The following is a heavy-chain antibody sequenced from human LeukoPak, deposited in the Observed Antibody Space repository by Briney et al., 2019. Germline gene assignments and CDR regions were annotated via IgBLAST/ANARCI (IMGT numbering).Heavy chain of an antibody. V-gene: IGHV3-30*04. Sequence: GRSLRLSCAASGFTFSSYAMHWVRQAPGKGLEWVAVISYDGSNKCYADSVKGRFTISRDNSKNTLYLQMNSLRAEDTAVYYCARDAIVGATTGFDYWGQGTLVTVSS. CDR3: ARDAIVGATTGFDY. CDR2: ISYDGSNK. CDR1: GFTFSSYA. J-gene: IGHJ4*02. D-gene: IGHD1-26*01.